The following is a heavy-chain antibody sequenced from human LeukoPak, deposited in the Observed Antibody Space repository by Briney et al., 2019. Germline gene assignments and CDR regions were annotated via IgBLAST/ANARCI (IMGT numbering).Heavy chain of an antibody. Sequence: SETLSLTCTVSGGSISSSSYYWGWIRQPPGKGLEWIGSIYYSGSTYYNPSLKSRVTISVDTSKNQFSLKLSSVTAADTAVYYCARVVYDSSGYYFYAFDIWGQGTMVTVSS. D-gene: IGHD3-22*01. CDR2: IYYSGST. CDR3: ARVVYDSSGYYFYAFDI. J-gene: IGHJ3*02. V-gene: IGHV4-39*07. CDR1: GGSISSSSYY.